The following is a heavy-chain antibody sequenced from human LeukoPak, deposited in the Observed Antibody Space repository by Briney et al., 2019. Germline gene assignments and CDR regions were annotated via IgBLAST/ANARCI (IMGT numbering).Heavy chain of an antibody. J-gene: IGHJ3*02. CDR2: IYYSGST. V-gene: IGHV4-30-4*01. D-gene: IGHD3-22*01. Sequence: SETLSLTCTVSGGSISSGDYYWSWIRQPLGKGLEWIGYIYYSGSTYYNPSLKSRVTISVDTSKNQFSLKLSSVTAADTAVYYCARDYYYDSSGYYPTYAFDIWGQGTMVTVSS. CDR1: GGSISSGDYY. CDR3: ARDYYYDSSGYYPTYAFDI.